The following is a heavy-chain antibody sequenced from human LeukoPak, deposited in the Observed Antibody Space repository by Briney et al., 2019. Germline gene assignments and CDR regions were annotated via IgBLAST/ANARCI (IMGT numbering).Heavy chain of an antibody. J-gene: IGHJ4*02. D-gene: IGHD6-13*01. CDR3: AKFVWTASGSGY. V-gene: IGHV3-23*01. Sequence: PGGSLRLSCTASGFTFSTYAMSWVRQAPGKGLEWVSGINGGGTRTDYADSVKGRFTISRDNSKNTLYLRMDSLRDEDTAVYYCAKFVWTASGSGYWGQGTLVTVSS. CDR2: INGGGTRT. CDR1: GFTFSTYA.